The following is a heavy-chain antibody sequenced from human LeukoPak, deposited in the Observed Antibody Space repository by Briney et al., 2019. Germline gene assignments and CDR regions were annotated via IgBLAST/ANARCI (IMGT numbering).Heavy chain of an antibody. D-gene: IGHD5-18*01. CDR2: TSSSSTTI. CDR1: GFTFSSYS. Sequence: GGSLRLSCAASGFTFSSYSMNWVRQAPGKGLEWVSYTSSSSTTIYYADSVKGRFTISRDNSRDTLYLQVNSLRGDDTAIYYCARNRGYTYDYDSFDPWGQGTLVTVSS. CDR3: ARNRGYTYDYDSFDP. J-gene: IGHJ5*02. V-gene: IGHV3-48*01.